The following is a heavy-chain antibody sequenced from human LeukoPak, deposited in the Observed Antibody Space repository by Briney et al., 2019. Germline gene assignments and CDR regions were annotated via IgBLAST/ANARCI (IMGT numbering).Heavy chain of an antibody. CDR3: AKSRDAYTAMAPLFDY. CDR2: INSDGSST. CDR1: GFTFNSHW. J-gene: IGHJ4*02. D-gene: IGHD5-18*01. V-gene: IGHV3-74*01. Sequence: GGSLRLSCAASGFTFNSHWMHWVRQAPGKGLVWVSRINSDGSSTSYADSVKGRFTISRDNAKNTLYLQMNSLRAEDTAVYYCAKSRDAYTAMAPLFDYWGQGTLVTVSS.